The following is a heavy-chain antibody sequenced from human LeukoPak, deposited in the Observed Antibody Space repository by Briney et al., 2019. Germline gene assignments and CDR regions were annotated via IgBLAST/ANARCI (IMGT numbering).Heavy chain of an antibody. V-gene: IGHV1-2*02. CDR3: ARDLGSTRNGYFDL. D-gene: IGHD2-2*01. Sequence: ASVKVSCKASGYTFTGYYMHWVRQAPGQGLEWMGWINPNSGGTNYAQKFQGRVTMTRDTSISTAYMELSRLRSDDTAVYYCARDLGSTRNGYFDLWGRGTLVTVSS. CDR2: INPNSGGT. CDR1: GYTFTGYY. J-gene: IGHJ2*01.